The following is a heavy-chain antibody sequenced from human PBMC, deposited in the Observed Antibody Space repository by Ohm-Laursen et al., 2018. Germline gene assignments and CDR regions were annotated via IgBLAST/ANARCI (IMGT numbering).Heavy chain of an antibody. D-gene: IGHD1-26*01. Sequence: SLRLSCAASGFTFSDYYMSWIRQAPGKGLEWVSGISGGGGGTYYADSVKGRFTISRDNSKNTLYPQMNSLRAEDTAVYYCAKDWEQNRHGSSADYWGQGTLVTVSS. V-gene: IGHV3-23*01. CDR2: ISGGGGGT. CDR3: AKDWEQNRHGSSADY. J-gene: IGHJ4*02. CDR1: GFTFSDYY.